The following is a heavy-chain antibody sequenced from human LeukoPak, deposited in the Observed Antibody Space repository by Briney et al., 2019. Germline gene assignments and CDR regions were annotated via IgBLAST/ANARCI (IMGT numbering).Heavy chain of an antibody. D-gene: IGHD5-18*01. CDR3: AREGSGYSYGHIDY. J-gene: IGHJ4*02. V-gene: IGHV4-34*01. Sequence: SETLSLTCAVYGGSFSGYYWSWIRQPPGKGLEWIGEINHSGSTNYNPSLKSRVTISVDTSKNQFSLNLSSVTAADTAVYYCAREGSGYSYGHIDYWGQGTLVTVSS. CDR1: GGSFSGYY. CDR2: INHSGST.